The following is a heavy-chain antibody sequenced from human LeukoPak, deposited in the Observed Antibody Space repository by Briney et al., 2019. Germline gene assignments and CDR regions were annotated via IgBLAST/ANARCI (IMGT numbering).Heavy chain of an antibody. D-gene: IGHD2-21*01. V-gene: IGHV3-23*01. CDR3: AERGVVIRVILVGFHKEANYFDS. Sequence: GGSLRLSCAVSGVTLSNYGMSWVRQAPGGGLEWVAGISGSGGGTNYADSVKGRFTISRDNPKNTLYLQMNSLRVEDTAVYFCAERGVVIRVILVGFHKEANYFDSWGQGALVTVSS. J-gene: IGHJ4*02. CDR1: GVTLSNYG. CDR2: ISGSGGGT.